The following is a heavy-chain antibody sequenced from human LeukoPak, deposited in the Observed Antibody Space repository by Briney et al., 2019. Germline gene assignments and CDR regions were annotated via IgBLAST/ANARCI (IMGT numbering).Heavy chain of an antibody. CDR3: ARSAGSAFFDY. J-gene: IGHJ4*02. D-gene: IGHD2-15*01. Sequence: ASVKVSCKASGYTFTSYAMNWVRQAPGQGLEWMGWIYSDSGDTNYAQKFQGWVTMTRDTSISTAYMELSRLTSDDTAVYYCARSAGSAFFDYWGQGTLVTVSS. CDR1: GYTFTSYA. V-gene: IGHV1-2*04. CDR2: IYSDSGDT.